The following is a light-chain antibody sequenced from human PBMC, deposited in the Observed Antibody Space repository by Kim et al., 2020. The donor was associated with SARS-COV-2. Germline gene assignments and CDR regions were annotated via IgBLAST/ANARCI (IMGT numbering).Light chain of an antibody. CDR2: EDG. V-gene: IGLV3-1*01. Sequence: SVSQGPTATTTCWGDDLGNTFVCWYRQRPGQSPVLFIYEDGKRHSGIPERFAGSDSGNTATLTISGTQAMDEADYYCKAWDSSRYVFGNGTKVTVL. CDR3: KAWDSSRYV. CDR1: DLGNTF. J-gene: IGLJ1*01.